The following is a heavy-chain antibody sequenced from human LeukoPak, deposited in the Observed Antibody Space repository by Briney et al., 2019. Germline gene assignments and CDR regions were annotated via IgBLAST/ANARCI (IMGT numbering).Heavy chain of an antibody. CDR3: ARDRPSYCSSTSCYSPWFDP. CDR2: IYYSGST. D-gene: IGHD2-2*01. J-gene: IGHJ5*02. CDR1: GGSISSHY. Sequence: SETLSLTCTVSGGSISSHYWSWIRQPPGKGLEWIGYIYYSGSTNYNPSLKSRVTISVDTSKSQFSLKLSSVTAADTAVYYCARDRPSYCSSTSCYSPWFDPWGQGTLVTVSS. V-gene: IGHV4-59*11.